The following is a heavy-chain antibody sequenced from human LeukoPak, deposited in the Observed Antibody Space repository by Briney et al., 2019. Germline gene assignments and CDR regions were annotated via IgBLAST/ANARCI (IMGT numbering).Heavy chain of an antibody. J-gene: IGHJ4*02. V-gene: IGHV1-69*05. CDR2: IIPIFGTA. CDR1: GYTFTSYD. CDR3: ASIIGYCSGGSCRTDY. D-gene: IGHD2-15*01. Sequence: GASVKVSCKASGYTFTSYDINWVRQAPGQGVEWMGGIIPIFGTANYAQKFQGRVTITTDESTSTAYMELSSLGSEDTAVYYCASIIGYCSGGSCRTDYWGQGTLVTVSS.